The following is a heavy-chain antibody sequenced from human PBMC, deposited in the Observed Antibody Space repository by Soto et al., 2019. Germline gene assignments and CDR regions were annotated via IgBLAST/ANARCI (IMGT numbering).Heavy chain of an antibody. V-gene: IGHV4-61*01. CDR1: GGSVSSGIYY. CDR3: ARDRTVTNYYYYGMDV. CDR2: IYYSGST. Sequence: QVQLQESGPGLVKPSETLSLTCTVSGGSVSSGIYYWSWIRQPPGKGLEWIGYIYYSGSTNYNPSLKSRVTISVDTSKNQFSLKLISVTAADTAVYYCARDRTVTNYYYYGMDVWGQGTTFTVSS. D-gene: IGHD4-17*01. J-gene: IGHJ6*02.